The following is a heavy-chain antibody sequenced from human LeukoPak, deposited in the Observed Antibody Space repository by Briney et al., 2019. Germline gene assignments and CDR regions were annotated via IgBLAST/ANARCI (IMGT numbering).Heavy chain of an antibody. CDR3: ARDSAYYYDSSGYFNWFDP. CDR2: IIPIFGTA. CDR1: GYIFTGYY. Sequence: ASVKVSCKASGYIFTGYYMHWVRQAPGQGLEWMGWIIPIFGTANYAQKFQGRVTMTRDMSTSTVYMELSSLRSEDTAVYYCARDSAYYYDSSGYFNWFDPWGQGTLVTVSS. D-gene: IGHD3-22*01. V-gene: IGHV1-46*01. J-gene: IGHJ5*02.